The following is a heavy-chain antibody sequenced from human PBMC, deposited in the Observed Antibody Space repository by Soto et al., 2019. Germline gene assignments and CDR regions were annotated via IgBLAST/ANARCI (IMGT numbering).Heavy chain of an antibody. V-gene: IGHV1-3*01. CDR3: ASGGLRRWYRSAFDI. J-gene: IGHJ3*02. CDR1: GYTFTSYA. Sequence: ASVKVSCKASGYTFTSYAMHWVRQAPGQRLEWMGWINAGNGNTKYSQKFQGRVTITRDTSASTAYMELRSLRSDDTAVYYCASGGLRRWYRSAFDIWSQGTMVTVSS. D-gene: IGHD4-17*01. CDR2: INAGNGNT.